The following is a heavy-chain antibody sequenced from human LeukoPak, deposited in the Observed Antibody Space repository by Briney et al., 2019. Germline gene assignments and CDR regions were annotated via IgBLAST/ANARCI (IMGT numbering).Heavy chain of an antibody. V-gene: IGHV3-7*01. J-gene: IGHJ4*02. CDR1: GFVFSTYW. Sequence: GGSLRLSCAASGFVFSTYWMTWVRQAPGKGLEWVANINLDGAEEHYVDSSLKGRFTISRDNAKNSLYLQMTSLRVEDTAVYYCASGRHDFLHWGQGTLVTVSS. CDR3: ASGRHDFLH. CDR2: INLDGAEE. D-gene: IGHD3/OR15-3a*01.